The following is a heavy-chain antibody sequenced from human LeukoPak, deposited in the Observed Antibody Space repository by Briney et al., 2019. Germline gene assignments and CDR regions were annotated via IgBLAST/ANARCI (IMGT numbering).Heavy chain of an antibody. Sequence: SETLSLTCTVSGGSISSYYWSWIRQPPGKGLEWIGYIYYSGSTNYNPSLTSRVTISVDTSKNQFSLKLSSVTAADTAVYYCARDRQGADYWGQGTLVTVSS. J-gene: IGHJ4*02. D-gene: IGHD3-16*01. CDR2: IYYSGST. V-gene: IGHV4-59*01. CDR3: ARDRQGADY. CDR1: GGSISSYY.